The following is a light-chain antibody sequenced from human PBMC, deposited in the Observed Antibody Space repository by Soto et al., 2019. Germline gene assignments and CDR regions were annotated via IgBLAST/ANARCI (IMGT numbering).Light chain of an antibody. CDR2: KAS. Sequence: DIQMTQSPSTLSASVGDRVIITCRASQSIGNLLAWYQQKPGKAPNLLIYKASTLESGVPLRFSGSGSGTEFTLTISSLQPDDFATYYCQHYNTYSPFGGGTKVEIK. CDR1: QSIGNL. J-gene: IGKJ4*02. CDR3: QHYNTYSP. V-gene: IGKV1-5*03.